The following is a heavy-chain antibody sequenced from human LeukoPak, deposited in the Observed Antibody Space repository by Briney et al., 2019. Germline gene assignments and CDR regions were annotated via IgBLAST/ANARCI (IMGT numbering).Heavy chain of an antibody. CDR3: ARDDILTGYPYFDY. CDR1: GFTFSSYW. J-gene: IGHJ4*02. V-gene: IGHV3-74*01. Sequence: PGGSLRLSCAASGFTFSSYWMHWVRQAPGKGLVWVSRINSDGSSTSYADSVKGRFIISRDNAKNTLYLQMNSLRAEDTAVYYCARDDILTGYPYFDYWGQGTLVTVSS. D-gene: IGHD3-9*01. CDR2: INSDGSST.